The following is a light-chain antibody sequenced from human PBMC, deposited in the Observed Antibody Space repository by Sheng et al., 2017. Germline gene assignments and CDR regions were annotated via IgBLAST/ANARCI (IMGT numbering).Light chain of an antibody. V-gene: IGKV3-15*01. CDR3: QQYSNWPDT. CDR1: QNIRSK. J-gene: IGKJ2*01. Sequence: EIVMTQSPAHPVLCRPGETATLSCRASQNIRSKLAWYQQKPGQAPRLLIYDSSTRATDIPARFSGSGSGASSLSPSVACSLVILSVYFCQQYSNWPDTFGQGTRLE. CDR2: DSS.